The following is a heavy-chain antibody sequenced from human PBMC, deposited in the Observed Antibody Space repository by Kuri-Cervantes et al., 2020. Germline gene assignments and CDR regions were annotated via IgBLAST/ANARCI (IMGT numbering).Heavy chain of an antibody. V-gene: IGHV3-33*06. CDR2: IWYGGSNK. Sequence: GESLKISCAASGFTFSNYGMHWVRQAPGKGLEWVAVIWYGGSNKNYADSVKGRFTISRDNSKNTLSLQMNSLRVEDTAVYYCAKVRDCSGGSCYGPRYYYGMDVWGQGTTVTVSS. CDR3: AKVRDCSGGSCYGPRYYYGMDV. J-gene: IGHJ6*02. D-gene: IGHD2-15*01. CDR1: GFTFSNYG.